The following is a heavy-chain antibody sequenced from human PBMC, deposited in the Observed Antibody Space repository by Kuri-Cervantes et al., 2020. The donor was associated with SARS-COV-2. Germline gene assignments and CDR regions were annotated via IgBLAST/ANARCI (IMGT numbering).Heavy chain of an antibody. J-gene: IGHJ4*02. CDR2: IIPFFGTP. CDR3: ARGDFTAGFY. V-gene: IGHV1-69*13. CDR1: GGTFTTYG. Sequence: SVKVSCKASGGTFTTYGFTWVRQAPGQGLEWMGGIIPFFGTPNYAQKFEGRVTITADESTSTAYMELSSLRSDDSAVYFCARGDFTAGFYWGQGTQVTVSS. D-gene: IGHD1-26*01.